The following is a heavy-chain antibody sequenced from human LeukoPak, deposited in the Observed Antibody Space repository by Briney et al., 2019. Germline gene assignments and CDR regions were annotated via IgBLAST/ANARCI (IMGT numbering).Heavy chain of an antibody. D-gene: IGHD6-13*01. CDR3: ATAYSTTWSFSDF. Sequence: GGSLRLSCAASRFTFSTYAMSWVRQAPGKGLEWVSGLSDGGGYTYYADSVTGRFTISRDNAKNTLYLQMNSLRAEDTDIYYCATAYSTTWSFSDFWGQGTLVTVSS. CDR1: RFTFSTYA. J-gene: IGHJ4*02. V-gene: IGHV3-23*01. CDR2: LSDGGGYT.